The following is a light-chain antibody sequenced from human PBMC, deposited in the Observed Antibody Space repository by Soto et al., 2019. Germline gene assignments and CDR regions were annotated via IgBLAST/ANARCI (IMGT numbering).Light chain of an antibody. CDR2: DVS. V-gene: IGLV2-11*01. CDR3: SSHAGSYTSVV. CDR1: SSDVGGYNY. J-gene: IGLJ2*01. Sequence: QSVLTQPRSVSGSPGQSVTISCSGTSSDVGGYNYVSWYQQHPGKAPKLMIYDVSERPSGVPDRFSGSKSGNAASLTISGLQAEDEADYYCSSHAGSYTSVVFGGGTKVTVL.